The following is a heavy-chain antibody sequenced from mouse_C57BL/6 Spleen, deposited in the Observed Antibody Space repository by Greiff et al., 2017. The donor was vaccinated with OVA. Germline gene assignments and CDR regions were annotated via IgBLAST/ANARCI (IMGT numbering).Heavy chain of an antibody. D-gene: IGHD2-3*01. Sequence: QVQLQQSGAELVRPGTSVKMSCKASGYTFTNYWIGWAKQRPGHGLEWIGNINPSNGGTNYNEKFKSKATLTVDKSSSTAYMQLSSLTSEDSAVYYCAREDDGYYESYAMDYWGQGTSVTVSS. CDR1: GYTFTNYW. CDR2: INPSNGGT. CDR3: AREDDGYYESYAMDY. J-gene: IGHJ4*01. V-gene: IGHV1-63*01.